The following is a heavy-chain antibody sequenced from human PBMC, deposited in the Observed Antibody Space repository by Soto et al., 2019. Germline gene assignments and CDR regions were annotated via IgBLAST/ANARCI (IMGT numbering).Heavy chain of an antibody. J-gene: IGHJ4*02. CDR3: AREGGYCSGGRCYSLY. Sequence: QVQLVQSGAEVKKPGSSVKVSCKDSGGTFSSYTISWVRQAPGQGLEWMGRIIPILGIANYAQKFQGRVTITADKSTSTAYMELSSLRAEDTAVYYCAREGGYCSGGRCYSLYWGQGPLVTVSS. CDR2: IIPILGIA. CDR1: GGTFSSYT. V-gene: IGHV1-69*08. D-gene: IGHD2-15*01.